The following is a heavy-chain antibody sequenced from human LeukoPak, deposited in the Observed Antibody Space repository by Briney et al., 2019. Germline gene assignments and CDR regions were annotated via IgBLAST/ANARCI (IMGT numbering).Heavy chain of an antibody. CDR3: AKGYDFWGGYYMDV. J-gene: IGHJ6*03. D-gene: IGHD3-3*01. CDR2: INPNSGGT. V-gene: IGHV1-2*02. CDR1: GYTFTGYY. Sequence: ASVKVSCKASGYTFTGYYMHWVRQAPGQGLEWMGWINPNSGGTNYAQKFQGRVTMPRDTSISTAYMELSRLRSDETAGYYWAKGYDFWGGYYMDVWGKGTTVTVSS.